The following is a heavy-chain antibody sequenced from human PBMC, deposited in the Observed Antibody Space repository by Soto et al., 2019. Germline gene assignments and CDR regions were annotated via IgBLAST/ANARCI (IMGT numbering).Heavy chain of an antibody. Sequence: PSETQSLTCAVGGGYFRRYYASWIRKPPRKGLEWIGEINHSGSTNYNPSLKSRVTISVDTSKNQFSLKLSSVTAADTAVYYCARGRGGGVAARSYYYYYYMDVWGKGTTVTVSS. D-gene: IGHD6-6*01. V-gene: IGHV4-34*01. CDR2: INHSGST. J-gene: IGHJ6*03. CDR3: ARGRGGGVAARSYYYYYYMDV. CDR1: GGYFRRYY.